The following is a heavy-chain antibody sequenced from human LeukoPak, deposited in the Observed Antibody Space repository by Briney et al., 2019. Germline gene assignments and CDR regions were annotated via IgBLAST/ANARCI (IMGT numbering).Heavy chain of an antibody. D-gene: IGHD2-2*01. CDR3: ARDPAAWDF. CDR1: GLTLSKFW. V-gene: IGHV3-7*01. Sequence: PGGSLRLSCAASGLTLSKFWMSWVGQAPGKGLEWVANIKDDGSETYYMHSVRGRFTVSRDNAENSLFLQMNSLRAEDTAVYYCARDPAAWDFWGQGSLVTVSS. J-gene: IGHJ4*02. CDR2: IKDDGSET.